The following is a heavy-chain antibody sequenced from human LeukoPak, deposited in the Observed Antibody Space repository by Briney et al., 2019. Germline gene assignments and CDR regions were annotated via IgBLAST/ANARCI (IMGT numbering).Heavy chain of an antibody. CDR1: GFTFSFYW. D-gene: IGHD3-22*01. Sequence: GGSLRLSCAASGFTFSFYWMHWVRQAPGEGLVWVSRINNDGSITDYADSVKGRFTISRDNAKNTLYLQMNSLRAGDTAMYYSARRLDSSGDYHGYFDLWGRGALVKVSS. V-gene: IGHV3-74*01. J-gene: IGHJ2*01. CDR2: INNDGSIT. CDR3: ARRLDSSGDYHGYFDL.